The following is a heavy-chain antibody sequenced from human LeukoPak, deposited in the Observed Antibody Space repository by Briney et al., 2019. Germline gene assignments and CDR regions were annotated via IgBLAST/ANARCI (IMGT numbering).Heavy chain of an antibody. Sequence: PGGSLRLSCAASGFTFSSYWMSWVRQAPGKGLEWVANIKQDGSEKYYVDSVKGRFTISRDNAKNSLYLQMNSLRAEDTAVYYCARDRALEYYYDRFDYWGQGTLVTVSS. D-gene: IGHD3-10*02. CDR3: ARDRALEYYYDRFDY. CDR1: GFTFSSYW. J-gene: IGHJ4*02. V-gene: IGHV3-7*01. CDR2: IKQDGSEK.